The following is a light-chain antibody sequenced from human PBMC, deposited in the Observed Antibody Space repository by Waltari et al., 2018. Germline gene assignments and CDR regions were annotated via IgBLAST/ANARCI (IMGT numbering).Light chain of an antibody. CDR3: QQYNNWPPYT. CDR2: GAS. Sequence: EIVMTQSPATLSVSPGEGATLSCRASQSISSNLAWYLQKPGQAPRLLIYGASTRATGIPARFSGSGSGTEFTLTISSLQSEDFAVYYCQQYNNWPPYTFGQGTKLEIK. V-gene: IGKV3-15*01. J-gene: IGKJ2*01. CDR1: QSISSN.